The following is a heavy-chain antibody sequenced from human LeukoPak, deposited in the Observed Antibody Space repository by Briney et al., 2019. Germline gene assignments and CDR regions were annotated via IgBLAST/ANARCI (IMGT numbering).Heavy chain of an antibody. Sequence: ASVKVSCKVSGYTLTELSMHWVRQAPGKGLEWMGGFDPEDGETIYAQKFQGRVTMTSDTSTSTVYMELNSLIYEDTAVYFCARVGSAAATADYWGQGTLVTVSS. CDR2: FDPEDGET. V-gene: IGHV1-24*01. CDR3: ARVGSAAATADY. CDR1: GYTLTELS. J-gene: IGHJ4*02. D-gene: IGHD6-25*01.